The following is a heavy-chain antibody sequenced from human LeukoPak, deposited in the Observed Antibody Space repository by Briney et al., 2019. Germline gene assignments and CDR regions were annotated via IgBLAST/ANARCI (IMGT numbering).Heavy chain of an antibody. V-gene: IGHV1-2*02. CDR3: ARSGRGTYYYFDL. Sequence: ASVKVSCKASGYTFTGYYMHWVRQAPGQGLEWMGWINPYSGDTMYAQKFQGRVTMTRDTSISTAYMELNRLRSDDTAVYYCARSGRGTYYYFDLWGLGTLVTVSS. CDR1: GYTFTGYY. CDR2: INPYSGDT. J-gene: IGHJ4*02. D-gene: IGHD5-12*01.